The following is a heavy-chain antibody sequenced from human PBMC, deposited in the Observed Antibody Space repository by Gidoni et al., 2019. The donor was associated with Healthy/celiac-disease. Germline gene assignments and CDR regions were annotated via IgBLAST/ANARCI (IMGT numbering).Heavy chain of an antibody. CDR1: GFTFSDYY. J-gene: IGHJ3*02. CDR2: ISRSGSTI. CDR3: ARAFRATHDAFDI. Sequence: QVQLVESGGGLVKPGGSLRLYCAASGFTFSDYYMSWIRQAPGKGLGWVSYISRSGSTIYYADSVKGRFTISRDNAKNSLYLQMNSLRAEDTAVYYCARAFRATHDAFDIWGQGTMVTVSS. D-gene: IGHD1-26*01. V-gene: IGHV3-11*01.